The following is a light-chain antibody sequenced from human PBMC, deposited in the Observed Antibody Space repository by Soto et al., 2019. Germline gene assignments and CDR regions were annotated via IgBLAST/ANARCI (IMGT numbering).Light chain of an antibody. Sequence: DIQLTQSPSFLSPSIVESVIIKFLPSQVISTSLAWYQVKPGKAPKLLIYAASTLESGVPSRFSATVSGTEFSLTITSLQPEDFATYYCRQLFDSPINCGQGTRREIK. J-gene: IGKJ5*01. CDR1: QVISTS. CDR3: RQLFDSPIN. V-gene: IGKV1-9*01. CDR2: AAS.